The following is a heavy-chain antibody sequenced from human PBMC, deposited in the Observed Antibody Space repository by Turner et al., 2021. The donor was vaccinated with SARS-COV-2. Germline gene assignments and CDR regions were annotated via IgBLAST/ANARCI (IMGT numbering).Heavy chain of an antibody. CDR1: GSTFSRYA. J-gene: IGHJ6*02. Sequence: EVQLLESGGGLVQPGGSLRLSCAASGSTFSRYAMSWVRQAPGKGLEWVSAISGSGGSTYYADSVKGRFTISRDNSKNTLYLQMNSLRAEDTAVYYCATIAAAGTLYYYYGMDVWGQGTTVTVSS. V-gene: IGHV3-23*01. CDR3: ATIAAAGTLYYYYGMDV. CDR2: ISGSGGST. D-gene: IGHD6-13*01.